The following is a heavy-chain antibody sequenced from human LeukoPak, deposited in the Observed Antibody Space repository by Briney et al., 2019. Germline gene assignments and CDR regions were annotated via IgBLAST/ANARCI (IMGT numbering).Heavy chain of an antibody. CDR2: IYYSGST. V-gene: IGHV4-39*01. D-gene: IGHD3/OR15-3a*01. Sequence: SETLSLTCTVSGGSISSSSYYWGWIRQPPGKGLEWIGSIYYSGSTYYNPSLKSRVTISVDTSKNQFSLKLSSVTAADTAVYYCARLDSDDAFDIWGQGTMVTVSS. J-gene: IGHJ3*02. CDR1: GGSISSSSYY. CDR3: ARLDSDDAFDI.